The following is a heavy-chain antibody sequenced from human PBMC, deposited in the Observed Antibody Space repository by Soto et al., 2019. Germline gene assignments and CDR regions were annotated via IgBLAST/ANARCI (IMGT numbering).Heavy chain of an antibody. CDR2: IIPILGIA. V-gene: IGHV1-69*02. J-gene: IGHJ4*02. CDR3: ARGPTGWFGYDY. CDR1: GGTFSSYT. D-gene: IGHD3-10*01. Sequence: ASVKVSCKASGGTFSSYTISWVRQAPGQGLEWMGRIIPILGIANYAQKFQGGVTITADKSTSTAYMELSSLRSEDTAVYYCARGPTGWFGYDYWGQGTLVTVSS.